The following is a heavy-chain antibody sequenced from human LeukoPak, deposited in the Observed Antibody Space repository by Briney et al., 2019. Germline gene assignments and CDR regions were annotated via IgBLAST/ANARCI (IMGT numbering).Heavy chain of an antibody. Sequence: SQTLSLTCTVSGGSISSGGYYWSWIRQHPGKGLEWIGYIYYSGSTYYNPSLKSRVTISVDTSKNQFSLKLSSVTAADTAVYYCARKESGQLVRSAFDIWGQGTMVTVSS. V-gene: IGHV4-31*03. CDR1: GGSISSGGYY. J-gene: IGHJ3*02. CDR2: IYYSGST. CDR3: ARKESGQLVRSAFDI. D-gene: IGHD6-6*01.